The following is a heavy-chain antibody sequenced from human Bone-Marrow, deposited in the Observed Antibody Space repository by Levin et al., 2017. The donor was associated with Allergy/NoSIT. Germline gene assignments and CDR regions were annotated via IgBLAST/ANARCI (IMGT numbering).Heavy chain of an antibody. D-gene: IGHD6-13*01. CDR1: GGSISPSY. CDR2: IYYRGNT. CDR3: VREGRMAAGDNWFDP. J-gene: IGHJ5*02. Sequence: SQTLSLTCTVSGGSISPSYWSWIRQSPGKGLEWIGYIYYRGNTNYNPSLKSRLTISVDTSKNQFSLKMRSVTAADTAVYYCVREGRMAAGDNWFDPWGQGTLVTVSS. V-gene: IGHV4-59*01.